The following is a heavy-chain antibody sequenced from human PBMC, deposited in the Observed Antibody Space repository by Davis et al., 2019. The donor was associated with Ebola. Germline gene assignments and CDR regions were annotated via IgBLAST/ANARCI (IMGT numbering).Heavy chain of an antibody. Sequence: SGPTLVKPTQTLTLTCTFSGFSLSTSGVGVGWIRQPPGKALEWLALIYWDDDKRYSTSLKTRLTISKDTSKNQVVLTMTNMDPVDTATYYCARIRNYYDSSGYYYYYGMDVWGQGTTVTVSS. D-gene: IGHD3-22*01. CDR3: ARIRNYYDSSGYYYYYGMDV. V-gene: IGHV2-5*02. CDR2: IYWDDDK. CDR1: GFSLSTSGVG. J-gene: IGHJ6*02.